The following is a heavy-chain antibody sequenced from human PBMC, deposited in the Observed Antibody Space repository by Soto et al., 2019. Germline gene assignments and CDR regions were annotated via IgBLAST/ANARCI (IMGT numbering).Heavy chain of an antibody. Sequence: SETLSLTCAVSGYSITNGYYWGWIRQPPGKGLEWIGSIYHSGNTYYNPSLKSRVTLSIDTSKNQFSLKLRSVTAADTAMYYCPRVTLAGRGSFHDWGQGTLVTVSS. J-gene: IGHJ4*02. V-gene: IGHV4-38-2*01. CDR1: GYSITNGYY. CDR3: PRVTLAGRGSFHD. D-gene: IGHD3-3*02. CDR2: IYHSGNT.